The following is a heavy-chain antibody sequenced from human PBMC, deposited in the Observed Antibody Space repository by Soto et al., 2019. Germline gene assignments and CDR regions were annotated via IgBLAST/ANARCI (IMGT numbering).Heavy chain of an antibody. CDR1: GGSISSSSYY. J-gene: IGHJ6*02. Sequence: SETLSLTCTVSGGSISSSSYYWGWIRQPPGKGLEWIGSIYYSGSTYYSPSLKSRVTISVDTSKNQFSLKLSSVTAADTAVYYCARLGRNRYCCGGSCYYYYYGMDVWGQGTTVTVSS. D-gene: IGHD2-15*01. CDR2: IYYSGST. CDR3: ARLGRNRYCCGGSCYYYYYGMDV. V-gene: IGHV4-39*01.